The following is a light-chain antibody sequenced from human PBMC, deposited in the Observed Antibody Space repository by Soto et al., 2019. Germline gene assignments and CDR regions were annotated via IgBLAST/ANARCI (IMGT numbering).Light chain of an antibody. CDR2: EVS. V-gene: IGLV2-14*01. CDR3: SSYTSSSPYV. CDR1: SSDVGGYNN. Sequence: QSVLTQPASVSGSPGQSITISCPGTSSDVGGYNNVSWYQQHPGKAPKLMIYEVSNRPSGVSNRFSGSKSGNTASLTISGLQAEDEADYYCSSYTSSSPYVFGTGTKVTVL. J-gene: IGLJ1*01.